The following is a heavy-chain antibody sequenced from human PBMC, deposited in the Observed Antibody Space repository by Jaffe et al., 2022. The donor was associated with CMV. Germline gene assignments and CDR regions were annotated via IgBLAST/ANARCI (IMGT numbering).Heavy chain of an antibody. CDR2: IYYSGST. J-gene: IGHJ6*03. Sequence: QVQLQESGPGLVKPSETLSLTCTVSGGSISSYYWSWIRQPPGKGLEWIGYIYYSGSTNYNPSLKSRVTISVDTSKNQFSLKLSSVTAADTAVYYCARGLIAARRIIYYYMDVWGKGTTVTVSS. CDR1: GGSISSYY. CDR3: ARGLIAARRIIYYYMDV. D-gene: IGHD6-6*01. V-gene: IGHV4-59*01.